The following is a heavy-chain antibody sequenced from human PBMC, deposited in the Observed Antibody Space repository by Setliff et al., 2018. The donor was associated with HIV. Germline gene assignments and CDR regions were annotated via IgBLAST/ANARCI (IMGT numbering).Heavy chain of an antibody. Sequence: SETLSLTCTVSGGSIRSYYWSWIRQPPGKGLEWIGYIYYSGSTNYNPSLESRVTISVDTSKNQFSLKLSSVTTADTAVYYCARRSPGGGYYMDVWGKGTTVTVSS. D-gene: IGHD3-16*01. J-gene: IGHJ6*03. CDR3: ARRSPGGGYYMDV. CDR1: GGSIRSYY. V-gene: IGHV4-59*08. CDR2: IYYSGST.